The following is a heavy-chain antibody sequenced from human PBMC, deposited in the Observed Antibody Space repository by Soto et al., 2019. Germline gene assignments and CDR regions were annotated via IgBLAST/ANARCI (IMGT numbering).Heavy chain of an antibody. Sequence: SVKVSCKASGYTFTGYYMHWVRQAPGQGLEWMGWINPNSGGTNYAQKFQGRVTMTRDTSISTAYMELSRLRSDDTAVYYCAREAYSGSWSDYYYYGMDVWGQGTTVTVSS. D-gene: IGHD6-13*01. V-gene: IGHV1-2*02. J-gene: IGHJ6*02. CDR2: INPNSGGT. CDR1: GYTFTGYY. CDR3: AREAYSGSWSDYYYYGMDV.